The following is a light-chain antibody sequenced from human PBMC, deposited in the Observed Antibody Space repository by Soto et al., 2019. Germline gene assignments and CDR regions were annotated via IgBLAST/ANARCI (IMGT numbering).Light chain of an antibody. V-gene: IGKV3-11*01. Sequence: LTQSTSTLSVXVGEXVTLXCRASQIVRSNLAWYQQKPCKAPRLLIYGEANRATGIPARFSGSGSGTDFTLTISSLEPEDFAGYYCQQRSNWPFGQGGRLEIK. CDR3: QQRSNWP. J-gene: IGKJ5*01. CDR2: GEA. CDR1: QIVRSN.